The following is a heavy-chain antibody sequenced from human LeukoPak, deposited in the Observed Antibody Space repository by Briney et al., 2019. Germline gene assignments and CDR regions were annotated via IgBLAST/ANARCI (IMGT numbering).Heavy chain of an antibody. V-gene: IGHV4-59*08. CDR3: ARRHGDYYFDY. CDR1: GGSNSRYY. J-gene: IGHJ4*02. D-gene: IGHD4-17*01. CDR2: IYYSGST. Sequence: SETLSLTCTVSGGSNSRYYWSWIRQPPGEGLEWIGYIYYSGSTNYNPSLKSRVTISVDMSKNQFSLKLSSVTAADTAVYYCARRHGDYYFDYWGQGTLVTVSS.